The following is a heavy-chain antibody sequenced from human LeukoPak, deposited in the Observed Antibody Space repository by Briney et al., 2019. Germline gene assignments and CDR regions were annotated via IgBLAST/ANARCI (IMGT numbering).Heavy chain of an antibody. Sequence: GGSLRLSCAASGFSFSSYWMHWVRKAPGKGLEWVSRIYYDGSTTNYADSVKGRFTISRDNAKNTLYLQMNSLRAEDTAVYYCAIVGQISMIRGNWPRDWGQGTLVTVSS. CDR3: AIVGQISMIRGNWPRD. V-gene: IGHV3-74*01. CDR1: GFSFSSYW. CDR2: IYYDGSTT. D-gene: IGHD3-10*01. J-gene: IGHJ4*02.